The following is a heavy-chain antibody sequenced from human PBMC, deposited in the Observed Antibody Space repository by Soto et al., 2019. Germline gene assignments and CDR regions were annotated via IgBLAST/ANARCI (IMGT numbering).Heavy chain of an antibody. D-gene: IGHD2-15*01. V-gene: IGHV3-21*01. CDR2: ISPSTSHI. Sequence: EVPLVESGGGLVKPGGSLRLSCAVSGFTFSSCTMNWVGQATGKGLEWVSSISPSTSHIYYADSVKGRFTISRDNAKNSLFLQMSSLRAEDTAVYYCSGCSGGACHQNYGMDVWGQGTTVTVSS. CDR1: GFTFSSCT. J-gene: IGHJ6*02. CDR3: SGCSGGACHQNYGMDV.